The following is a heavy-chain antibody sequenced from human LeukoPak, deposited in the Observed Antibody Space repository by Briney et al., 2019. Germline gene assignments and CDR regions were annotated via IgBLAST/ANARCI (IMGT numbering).Heavy chain of an antibody. Sequence: GGSLRLSCAASGFTFSSYAMTWVRQAPGKGLEWVSVISGSGDSTYYADSVKGRFTISRDSSKNTLYLQINSLRAEDTAVYYCVKHGGDSSYSNPDYCGQGTLVTVSS. D-gene: IGHD2-15*01. CDR2: ISGSGDST. V-gene: IGHV3-23*01. J-gene: IGHJ4*02. CDR1: GFTFSSYA. CDR3: VKHGGDSSYSNPDY.